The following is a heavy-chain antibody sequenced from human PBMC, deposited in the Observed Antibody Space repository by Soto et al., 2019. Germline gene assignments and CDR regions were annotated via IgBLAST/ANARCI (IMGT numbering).Heavy chain of an antibody. CDR3: TSGPQAIRDFDL. CDR2: IYYTGTT. V-gene: IGHV4-31*03. CDR1: GGSISIGGYY. J-gene: IGHJ2*01. Sequence: QVQLQESGPGLVKPSQTLSLTCTVSGGSISIGGYYWSWIRQHPEKGLEWLGHIYYTGTTYYNLSLRSRMNVSIDTPKNQFSLDLTSVTAADTAVYYCTSGPQAIRDFDLWGRGTLVTVSS.